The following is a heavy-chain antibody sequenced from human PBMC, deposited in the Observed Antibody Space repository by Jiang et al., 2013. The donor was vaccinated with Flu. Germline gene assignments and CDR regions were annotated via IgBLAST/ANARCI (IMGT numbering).Heavy chain of an antibody. CDR1: GYSFTSYW. CDR2: IYPGDSDT. D-gene: IGHD1-7*01. J-gene: IGHJ4*02. V-gene: IGHV5-51*01. CDR3: ARRPRNWNYEDGLDY. Sequence: GAEVKKPGESLKISCKGSGYSFTSYWIGWVRQMPGKGLEWMGIIYPGDSDTRYSPSFQGQVTISADKSISTAYLQWSSLKASDTAMYYCARRPRNWNYEDGLDYWGQGTLVTVSS.